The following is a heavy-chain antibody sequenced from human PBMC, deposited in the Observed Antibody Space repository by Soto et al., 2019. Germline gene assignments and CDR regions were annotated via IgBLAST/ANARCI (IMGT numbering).Heavy chain of an antibody. D-gene: IGHD5-18*01. V-gene: IGHV3-23*05. J-gene: IGHJ4*02. CDR2: IDNRGGIT. CDR3: AKGGYNYGFLFDC. Sequence: GGSLRLSCAASGFTFSTYAMSWVRQAPGKGLEWVSTIDNRGGITYYADSVKGRFTISRDNSKNTLYLQMNSLSAEDTAVYYCAKGGYNYGFLFDCWGQGTLVTVSS. CDR1: GFTFSTYA.